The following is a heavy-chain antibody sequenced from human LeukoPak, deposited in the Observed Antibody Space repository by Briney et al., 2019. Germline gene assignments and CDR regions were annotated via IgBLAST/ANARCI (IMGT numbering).Heavy chain of an antibody. Sequence: SVKVSCKASGGTFSSYAISWVRQAPGQGLEWMGGIIPIFGTANYAQKFQGRVTITADESTSTAYMELSSLRSEDTAVYYCARDRYSSSPSEGFDPWGQGTLVTVSS. CDR2: IIPIFGTA. J-gene: IGHJ5*02. CDR3: ARDRYSSSPSEGFDP. CDR1: GGTFSSYA. V-gene: IGHV1-69*13. D-gene: IGHD6-6*01.